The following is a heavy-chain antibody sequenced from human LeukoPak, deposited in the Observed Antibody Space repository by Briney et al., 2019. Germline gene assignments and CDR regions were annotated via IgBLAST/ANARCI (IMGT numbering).Heavy chain of an antibody. V-gene: IGHV5-51*01. CDR2: IYPGDSET. D-gene: IGHD4-17*01. CDR3: ARALRTGQGDYVPVL. Sequence: GESLKISCKASGYRFTNYWIGWVRQMPGKGLEWMAIIYPGDSETRYSPSFQGQVTISADKSIGTMYLQWSSLKASDTAMYYCARALRTGQGDYVPVLWGQGTLVIVSS. CDR1: GYRFTNYW. J-gene: IGHJ4*02.